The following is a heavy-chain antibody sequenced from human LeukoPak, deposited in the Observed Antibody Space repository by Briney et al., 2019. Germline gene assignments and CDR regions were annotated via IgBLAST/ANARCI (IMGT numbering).Heavy chain of an antibody. J-gene: IGHJ4*02. CDR2: VNWNGGST. Sequence: GGSLRLSCAASGFTFDDYGMSWVRQAPGKGLEWVSGVNWNGGSTGYADSVKGRFTISRDNAKNSLYLQMNSLRAEDTAVYYCARDFSGSQMGVYWGQGTLVTVSS. CDR3: ARDFSGSQMGVY. V-gene: IGHV3-20*04. CDR1: GFTFDDYG. D-gene: IGHD1-26*01.